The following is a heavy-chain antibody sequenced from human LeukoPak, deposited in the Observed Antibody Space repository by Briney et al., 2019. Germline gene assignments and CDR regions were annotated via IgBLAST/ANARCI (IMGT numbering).Heavy chain of an antibody. CDR2: LSGSGGTT. Sequence: GGTLRLSCSASGFTFSSYGMSWVRQAPGKGLEWVSGLSGSGGTTYYVDSVKGRFTISRDNSKNTLYLQVNSLRAEDTAVYYCAKDRVGAMLYFDYWGQGTLVTVSS. D-gene: IGHD1-26*01. J-gene: IGHJ4*02. CDR3: AKDRVGAMLYFDY. V-gene: IGHV3-23*01. CDR1: GFTFSSYG.